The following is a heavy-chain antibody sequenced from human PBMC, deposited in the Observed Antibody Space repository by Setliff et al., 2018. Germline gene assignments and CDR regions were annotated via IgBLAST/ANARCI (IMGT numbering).Heavy chain of an antibody. V-gene: IGHV1-69*05. Sequence: SVKVSCKTSGSPLNSLCIRWVRQAPGQGLEWMGGIVPMFGTTNYAQNFQGRVTITTDESTSTAYMELSSLRSENSAVYFCAREAVGVISSTNNYYYMDVWGEGTMVTVSS. CDR2: IVPMFGTT. J-gene: IGHJ6*03. CDR1: GSPLNSLC. CDR3: AREAVGVISSTNNYYYMDV. D-gene: IGHD2-15*01.